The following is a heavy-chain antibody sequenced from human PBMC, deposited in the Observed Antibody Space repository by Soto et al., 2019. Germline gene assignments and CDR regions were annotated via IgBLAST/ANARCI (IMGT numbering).Heavy chain of an antibody. J-gene: IGHJ4*02. V-gene: IGHV3-23*01. CDR2: ISGIGGST. CDR1: VFTVSSYA. CDR3: GVGATQGDFDY. D-gene: IGHD1-26*01. Sequence: GTLRLSCAASVFTVSSYAMSWVRQAPGKGLEWVSAISGIGGSTYYADSVKGRFTISRDNSKNTLYLQMNSLRAEDTAVYYCGVGATQGDFDYWGQGTLVTVS.